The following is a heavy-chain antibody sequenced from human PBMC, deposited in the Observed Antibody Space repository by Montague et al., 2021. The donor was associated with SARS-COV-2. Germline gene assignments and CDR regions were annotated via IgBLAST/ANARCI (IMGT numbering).Heavy chain of an antibody. CDR3: ARSPGDSSGYYGSFFDY. J-gene: IGHJ4*02. V-gene: IGHV2-70*01. CDR2: FDWDDDK. CDR1: GFSLSTSGMC. D-gene: IGHD3-22*01. Sequence: PALVKPTQTLTLTCTFSGFSLSTSGMCVSWIRQPPGKALEWLALFDWDDDKYYSTPLKTRLTISKDTSKNQVFLTMTNMDPVDTATYYCARSPGDSSGYYGSFFDYWGQGTLVTVSS.